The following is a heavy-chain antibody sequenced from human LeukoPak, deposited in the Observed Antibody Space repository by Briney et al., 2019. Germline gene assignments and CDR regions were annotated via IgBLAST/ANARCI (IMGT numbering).Heavy chain of an antibody. J-gene: IGHJ4*02. D-gene: IGHD1-14*01. Sequence: RSLRLSCAASGFTFSSYGMHWFRQDPGRGLQWVAVISYDGSNKYYADSVKGRFTISRDNSKNTLYLQMNSLRAEDTAVYYCAKEDTELLPDYWGQGTLVTVSS. CDR2: ISYDGSNK. CDR3: AKEDTELLPDY. CDR1: GFTFSSYG. V-gene: IGHV3-30*18.